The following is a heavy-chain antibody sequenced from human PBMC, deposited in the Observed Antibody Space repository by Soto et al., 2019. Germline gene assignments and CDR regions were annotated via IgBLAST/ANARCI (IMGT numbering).Heavy chain of an antibody. CDR2: IIPILGET. J-gene: IGHJ6*02. V-gene: IGHV1-69*08. D-gene: IGHD3-16*01. CDR3: ARGLGGRMDD. Sequence: QVQLVQSGAEVKKPGSSVRVSCKASGTIFSSYTISWVRQAPGQGLEWMGRIIPILGETNSAQKFQGRVTLTXDKSTNTAYMELNSLRLEDTALDYCARGLGGRMDDWGQGTTVTVSS. CDR1: GTIFSSYT.